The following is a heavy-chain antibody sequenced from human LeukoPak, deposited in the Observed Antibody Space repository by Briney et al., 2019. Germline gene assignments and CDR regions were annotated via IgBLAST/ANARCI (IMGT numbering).Heavy chain of an antibody. Sequence: PGGSLRLSCAASGFTVSSNYMSWVRQAPGAGLERVSVIYSGGSTYYANSVKGRFTISRDNSKNTLYLQMNSLRAEDTAVYYCARDSTDDDYDWFDPWGQGTLVTVSS. D-gene: IGHD4-17*01. J-gene: IGHJ5*02. CDR2: IYSGGST. CDR1: GFTVSSNY. CDR3: ARDSTDDDYDWFDP. V-gene: IGHV3-53*01.